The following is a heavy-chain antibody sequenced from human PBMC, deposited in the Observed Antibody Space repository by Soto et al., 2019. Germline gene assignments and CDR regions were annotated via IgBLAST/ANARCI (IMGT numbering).Heavy chain of an antibody. D-gene: IGHD2-15*01. CDR2: ISAYNGNT. Sequence: ASVKVSCKASGYTFTSYGISWVRQAPGQGLEWMGWISAYNGNTNYAQKLQGRVTMTTDTSTSTAYMELRSLRSDDTAVYYCARRGREDVVVVAAIYYYYYMDVWGKGTTVTVSS. V-gene: IGHV1-18*01. J-gene: IGHJ6*03. CDR3: ARRGREDVVVVAAIYYYYYMDV. CDR1: GYTFTSYG.